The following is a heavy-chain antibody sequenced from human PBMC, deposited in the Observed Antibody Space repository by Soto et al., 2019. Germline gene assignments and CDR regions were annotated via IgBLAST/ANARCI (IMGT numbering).Heavy chain of an antibody. Sequence: PGGSLRLSCAASGFTFSGESMNWVRQAPGKGLEWISHISSSGSPIRYADSVRGRFTISRDNAKNILYLQMDSLRDEDTAVYYCARQTPLASVDYWGQGTLVTVSS. CDR2: ISSSGSPI. D-gene: IGHD3-16*01. J-gene: IGHJ4*02. CDR1: GFTFSGES. CDR3: ARQTPLASVDY. V-gene: IGHV3-48*02.